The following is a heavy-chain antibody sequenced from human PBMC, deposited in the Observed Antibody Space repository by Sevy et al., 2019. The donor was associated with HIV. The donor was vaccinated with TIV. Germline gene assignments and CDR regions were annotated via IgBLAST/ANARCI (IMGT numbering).Heavy chain of an antibody. Sequence: GGSLRLSCSASGFTFSSYAMHWVRQAPGKGLEYVSAISSNGGSTYYADSVKGGFTISRDNSKNTLYLQMSSLRAEDTAVYYGVKPPYDFWSGYYNTAYFDYWGQGTLVTVSS. D-gene: IGHD3-3*01. CDR2: ISSNGGST. V-gene: IGHV3-64D*06. CDR3: VKPPYDFWSGYYNTAYFDY. CDR1: GFTFSSYA. J-gene: IGHJ4*02.